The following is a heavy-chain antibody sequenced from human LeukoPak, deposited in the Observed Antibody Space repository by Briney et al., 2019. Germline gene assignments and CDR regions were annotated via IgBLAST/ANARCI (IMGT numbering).Heavy chain of an antibody. CDR3: ARGGYSGYASSYFDY. Sequence: SETLSLTCAVYGGSFSGYYWSWIRQPPGKGPEWIGEINHSGSTNYNPSLKSRVTISVDTSKNQFSLKLSSVTAADTAVYYCARGGYSGYASSYFDYWGQGTLVTVSS. D-gene: IGHD5-12*01. CDR1: GGSFSGYY. CDR2: INHSGST. J-gene: IGHJ4*02. V-gene: IGHV4-34*01.